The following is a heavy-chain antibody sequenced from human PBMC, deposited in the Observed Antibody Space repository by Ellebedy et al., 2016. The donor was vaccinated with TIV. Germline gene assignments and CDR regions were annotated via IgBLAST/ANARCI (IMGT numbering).Heavy chain of an antibody. J-gene: IGHJ5*02. CDR1: GGSISNSDYY. Sequence: MPSETLSLTCTVSGGSISNSDYYWNWIRQPQGKGLEWIGSIFYSGSAYYNPSFKSQVTLSADTSKNQFSLNLRTVNSADTAVYYCARTDPSQPIDAWGQGILVSVSS. CDR2: IFYSGSA. D-gene: IGHD2-21*02. CDR3: ARTDPSQPIDA. V-gene: IGHV4-39*01.